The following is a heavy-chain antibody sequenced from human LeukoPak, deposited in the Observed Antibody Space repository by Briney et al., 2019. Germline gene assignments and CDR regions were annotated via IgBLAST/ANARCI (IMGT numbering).Heavy chain of an antibody. J-gene: IGHJ6*03. Sequence: SETLSLTCTVSGYSISSGYYWGWIRQPPGKGLEWIGSIYHSGSTYYNPSLKSRVTISVDTSKNQFSLKLSSVTPEDTAVYYCARDRRGFGELNLVYYMDVWGKGTTVTVSS. CDR2: IYHSGST. CDR1: GYSISSGYY. CDR3: ARDRRGFGELNLVYYMDV. V-gene: IGHV4-38-2*02. D-gene: IGHD3-10*01.